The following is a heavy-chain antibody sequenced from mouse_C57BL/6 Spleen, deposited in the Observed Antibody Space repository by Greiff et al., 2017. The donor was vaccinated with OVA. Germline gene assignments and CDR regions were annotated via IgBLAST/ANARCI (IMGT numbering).Heavy chain of an antibody. CDR3: TRGEGITTVYFDY. CDR2: ISSGGDYI. CDR1: GFTFSSYA. J-gene: IGHJ2*01. D-gene: IGHD1-1*01. V-gene: IGHV5-9-1*02. Sequence: EVKLMESGEGFVKPGGSLKLSCAASGFTFSSYAMSWVRQTPEKRLEWVAYISSGGDYIYYADTVKGRFTISRDNARNTLYLQMSSLKSEDTAMYYCTRGEGITTVYFDYWGQGTTLTVSS.